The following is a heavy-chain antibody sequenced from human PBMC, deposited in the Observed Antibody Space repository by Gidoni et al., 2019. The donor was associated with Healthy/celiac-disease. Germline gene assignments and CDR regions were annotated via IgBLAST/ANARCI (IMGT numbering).Heavy chain of an antibody. CDR2: INPNSGGT. D-gene: IGHD6-13*01. J-gene: IGHJ4*02. V-gene: IGHV1-2*04. Sequence: QVQLVQSGAEVKKPGASVKVSCKASGYTFTGYYMHWVRQAPGQGLEWMGWINPNSGGTNYAQKFQGWVTMTRDTSISTAYMELSRLRSDDTAVYYCAREGRGIAAAGTFDYWGQGTLVTVSS. CDR3: AREGRGIAAAGTFDY. CDR1: GYTFTGYY.